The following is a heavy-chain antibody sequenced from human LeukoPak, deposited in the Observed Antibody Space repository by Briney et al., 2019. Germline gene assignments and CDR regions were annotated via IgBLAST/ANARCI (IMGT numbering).Heavy chain of an antibody. D-gene: IGHD3-3*01. CDR3: AKVRYYDFWSGYYTY. V-gene: IGHV3-23*01. CDR2: ISGSGGST. Sequence: SGGSLRLSCAASGFTFSSYAMSWVRQAPGKGLEWVSAISGSGGSTYYADSVKGRFTISRDNSKNTLYLQMNSLRAEDTAVYYCAKVRYYDFWSGYYTYWGQGTLVTVSS. J-gene: IGHJ4*02. CDR1: GFTFSSYA.